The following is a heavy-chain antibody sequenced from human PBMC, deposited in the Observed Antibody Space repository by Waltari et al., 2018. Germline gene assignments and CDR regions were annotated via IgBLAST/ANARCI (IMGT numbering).Heavy chain of an antibody. CDR3: ARDAYSSSWYVPHYFDY. V-gene: IGHV3-30-3*01. D-gene: IGHD6-13*01. CDR1: GFTFSSYA. CDR2: ISYDGGNK. J-gene: IGHJ4*02. Sequence: QVQLVESGGGVVQPGRSLRLSCAASGFTFSSYAMHWVRQAPGKGLEWVAVISYDGGNKDYADSVKGRFTISRDNSKNTLYLQMNSLRAEDTAVYYCARDAYSSSWYVPHYFDYWGQGTLVTVSS.